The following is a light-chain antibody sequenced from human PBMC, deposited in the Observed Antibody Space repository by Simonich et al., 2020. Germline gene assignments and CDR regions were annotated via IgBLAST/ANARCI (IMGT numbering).Light chain of an antibody. Sequence: QSALTQPRSVSGSPGQSVTISCTGTSRDVGGYNDVSWYQQHPGKAPKPMLYDVSKRPSGVPDRFSGSKSGNTASLTISGLQAEDEADYYCCSYAGSRWVFGGGTKLTVL. CDR1: SRDVGGYND. V-gene: IGLV2-11*01. J-gene: IGLJ3*02. CDR2: DVS. CDR3: CSYAGSRWV.